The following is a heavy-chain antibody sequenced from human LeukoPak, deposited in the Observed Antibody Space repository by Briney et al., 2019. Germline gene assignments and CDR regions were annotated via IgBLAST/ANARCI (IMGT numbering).Heavy chain of an antibody. J-gene: IGHJ4*02. CDR1: GGSISSYY. CDR2: IFHTGDS. V-gene: IGHV4-59*08. D-gene: IGHD3-10*01. CDR3: AGHRFASPLDS. Sequence: SETLSLTCTVSGGSISSYYWSWIRQPPGKGLEWIGYIFHTGDSHHNPSFRSRVSISLDTSKDQISLRLTSVTAADTAVYYCAGHRFASPLDSWGQGTLVTVSS.